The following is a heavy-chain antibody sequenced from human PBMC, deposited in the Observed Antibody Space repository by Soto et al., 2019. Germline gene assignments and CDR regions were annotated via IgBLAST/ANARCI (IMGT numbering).Heavy chain of an antibody. CDR3: ARVKDIVAVWYFNL. CDR1: GYTFTSYG. V-gene: IGHV1-18*01. CDR2: VSAYNGNT. J-gene: IGHJ2*01. Sequence: ASVKVSCKASGYTFTSYGISWVRQAPGQGLEWMGWVSAYNGNTNYAQKLQGRVTMTTDTSTSTAYMELRSLRTDDTAVYYCARVKDIVAVWYFNLGGRGTRFTVSS. D-gene: IGHD5-12*01.